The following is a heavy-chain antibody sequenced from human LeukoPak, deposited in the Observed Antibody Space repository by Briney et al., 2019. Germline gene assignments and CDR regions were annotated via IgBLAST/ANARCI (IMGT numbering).Heavy chain of an antibody. V-gene: IGHV4-59*01. CDR2: IYYSGST. J-gene: IGHJ3*02. Sequence: SETLSLTCTVSGGSISSYYWSWIRQPPGKGLEWIGYIYYSGSTNYNPSLKSRVTISVDTSKNQFSLKLSSVTAADTAVYYCAREAYYYDSSGYHDAFDIWGQGTMVTVSS. CDR1: GGSISSYY. CDR3: AREAYYYDSSGYHDAFDI. D-gene: IGHD3-22*01.